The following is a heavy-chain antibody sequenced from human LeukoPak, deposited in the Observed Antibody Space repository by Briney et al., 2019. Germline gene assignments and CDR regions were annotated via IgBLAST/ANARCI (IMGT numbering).Heavy chain of an antibody. CDR2: IYYSGST. Sequence: SETLSLTCTVSGGSISSYYWSWIRQPPGKGLEWIGYIYYSGSTNYNPSLKSRVTISVDTSKSQFSLKLSSVTAADTAVYYCARTLYYYDSSGYYSNGYYYYYGMDVWGQGTTVTVSS. CDR3: ARTLYYYDSSGYYSNGYYYYYGMDV. V-gene: IGHV4-59*01. CDR1: GGSISSYY. D-gene: IGHD3-22*01. J-gene: IGHJ6*02.